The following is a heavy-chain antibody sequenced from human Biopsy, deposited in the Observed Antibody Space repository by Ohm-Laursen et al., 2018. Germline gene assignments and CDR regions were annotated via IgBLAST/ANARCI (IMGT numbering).Heavy chain of an antibody. J-gene: IGHJ2*01. CDR1: GGFISTYY. V-gene: IGHV4-4*07. CDR2: IYNTGST. Sequence: TLSLTCTVSGGFISTYYWNWIRQPAGKALEWIGRIYNTGSTNYNPSLQSRVTISVDTSKNHFSLRLRSMTPADTAMYYCARDRGYYSDRTVPGYFDLWGRGTLVTVSS. CDR3: ARDRGYYSDRTVPGYFDL. D-gene: IGHD3-22*01.